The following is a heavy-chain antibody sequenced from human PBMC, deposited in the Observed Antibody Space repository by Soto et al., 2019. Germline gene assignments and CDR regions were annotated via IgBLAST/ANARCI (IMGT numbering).Heavy chain of an antibody. J-gene: IGHJ5*02. V-gene: IGHV4-34*01. CDR2: IDHSGYT. CDR3: ARVRDWFDP. CDR1: GGSFSGYY. D-gene: IGHD3-3*01. Sequence: SETLSLTCAVYGGSFSGYYWNWIRQPPGKGLEWIGEIDHSGYTNYNPSLKSRVTISVDTSKNRFSLRLTSVTAADTAVYYCARVRDWFDPWGQGTLVTVSS.